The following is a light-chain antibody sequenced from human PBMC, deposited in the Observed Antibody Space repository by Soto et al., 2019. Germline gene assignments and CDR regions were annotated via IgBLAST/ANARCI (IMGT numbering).Light chain of an antibody. CDR1: ASNIGSNF. V-gene: IGLV1-44*01. CDR2: TNS. Sequence: QSVLTQPPSASGPPGQRVTIYCSGRASNIGSNFVSWYQVVPGTAPKLLIYTNSHRPSGVPDRFSGSRSGTSASLDISGLQSDDEADYFCATWDDNVKGPVFGGGTQLTVL. J-gene: IGLJ2*01. CDR3: ATWDDNVKGPV.